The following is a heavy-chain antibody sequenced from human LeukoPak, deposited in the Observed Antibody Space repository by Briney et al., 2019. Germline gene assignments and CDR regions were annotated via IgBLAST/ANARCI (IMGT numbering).Heavy chain of an antibody. CDR2: IKQDGSEK. CDR1: GFTLSRYW. D-gene: IGHD5-18*01. Sequence: GGSLRLSCAASGFTLSRYWMTWARQAPGKGLEWVAKIKQDGSEKYYVDSVKGRFTISRDNAKNSLYLQMNSLRAEDTAVYYCARDLIGRRDTAMVGEYYYYGMDVWGQGTTVTVSS. CDR3: ARDLIGRRDTAMVGEYYYYGMDV. V-gene: IGHV3-7*05. J-gene: IGHJ6*02.